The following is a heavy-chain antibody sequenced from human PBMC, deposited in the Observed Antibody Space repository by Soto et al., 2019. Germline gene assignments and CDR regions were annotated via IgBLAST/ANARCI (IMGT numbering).Heavy chain of an antibody. J-gene: IGHJ6*03. Sequence: PSETLSVTCPVSGGYISSGGCYWSWIRQHPGKGLEWIGCIYYSGSTYYNPSLKSRVTISVDTSKNQFSLKLSSVTAADTAVYYCAQKYCSSTSCRKNYYMDVWGKGTTVTVSS. CDR1: GGYISSGGCY. CDR2: IYYSGST. V-gene: IGHV4-39*01. D-gene: IGHD2-2*01. CDR3: AQKYCSSTSCRKNYYMDV.